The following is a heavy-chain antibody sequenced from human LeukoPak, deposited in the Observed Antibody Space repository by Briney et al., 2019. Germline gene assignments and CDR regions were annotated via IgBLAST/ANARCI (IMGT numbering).Heavy chain of an antibody. CDR1: GGSISSGSYY. V-gene: IGHV4-61*02. CDR2: IYTSGST. Sequence: SQTPSLTCTVSGGSISSGSYYWSWIRQPAGKGLEWIGRIYTSGSTNYNPSLKSRVTISVDTSKNQFSLKLNSMTAADTAVYFCARKYCSTTSCSYGFDIWGQGTMVTVSS. J-gene: IGHJ3*02. CDR3: ARKYCSTTSCSYGFDI. D-gene: IGHD2-2*01.